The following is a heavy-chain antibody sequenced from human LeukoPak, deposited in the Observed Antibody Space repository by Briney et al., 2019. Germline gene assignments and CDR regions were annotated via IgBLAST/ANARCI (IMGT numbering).Heavy chain of an antibody. CDR1: GFTFSSYS. CDR3: ARDLSYYGSGSYYVDC. V-gene: IGHV3-21*01. CDR2: ISSSSSYI. Sequence: GGSLRLSCAASGFTFSSYSMNWVRQAPGKGLEWVSSISSSSSYIYYADSVKGRFTISRDNAKNSLYLQMNSLRAEDTAVYYCARDLSYYGSGSYYVDCWGQGTLVTVSS. D-gene: IGHD3-10*01. J-gene: IGHJ4*02.